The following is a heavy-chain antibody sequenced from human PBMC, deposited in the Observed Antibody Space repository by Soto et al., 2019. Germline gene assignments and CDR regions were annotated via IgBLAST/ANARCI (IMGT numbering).Heavy chain of an antibody. V-gene: IGHV1-2*02. CDR2: INPNSGGT. J-gene: IGHJ6*02. CDR3: AGAATGYCSSTSCYYYYGMDV. CDR1: GYTFTGYY. D-gene: IGHD2-2*01. Sequence: ASVKVSCKASGYTFTGYYMHWVRQAPGQGLEWMGWINPNSGGTNYAQKFQGRVTMTRDTSISTAYMELSRLRSDDTAVYYCAGAATGYCSSTSCYYYYGMDVWGQGTTVTVSS.